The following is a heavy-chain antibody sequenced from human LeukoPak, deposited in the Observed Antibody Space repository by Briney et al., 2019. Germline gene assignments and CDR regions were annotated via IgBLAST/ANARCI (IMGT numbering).Heavy chain of an antibody. Sequence: PSETLSLTCTASGGSISSTSYYWGWIRQPPGKGLEWIGSIYYSWDTYYNPSLKSRVTISVDTSKNQFSLKLSSVTAADTAVYYCATTSYYYDSPDYWGQGTLVTVSS. CDR1: GGSISSTSYY. D-gene: IGHD3-22*01. J-gene: IGHJ4*02. V-gene: IGHV4-39*01. CDR3: ATTSYYYDSPDY. CDR2: IYYSWDT.